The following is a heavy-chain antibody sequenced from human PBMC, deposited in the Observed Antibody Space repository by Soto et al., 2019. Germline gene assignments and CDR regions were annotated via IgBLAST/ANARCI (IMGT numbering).Heavy chain of an antibody. CDR3: ASDLQAADFAVDIRDAFDI. CDR2: IYYSGST. Sequence: WGGILQKTGTVLEWMGYIYYSGSTNYNPSLKSRVTISVDTSKNQFSLKLSSVTAADTAVYYCASDLQAADFAVDIRDAFDIW. V-gene: IGHV4-59*01. D-gene: IGHD3-3*01. J-gene: IGHJ3*02.